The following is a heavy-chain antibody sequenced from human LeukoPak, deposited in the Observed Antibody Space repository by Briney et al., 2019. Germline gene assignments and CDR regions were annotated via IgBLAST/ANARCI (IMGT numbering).Heavy chain of an antibody. V-gene: IGHV1-18*01. CDR3: ARPYYYDSSGYYDGWYFDL. D-gene: IGHD3-22*01. Sequence: GASVKVSCKASGYTFTSYGISWVRQAPGQGLEWMGWISAYNGNTNYAQKLQGGVTMTTDTSTSTAYMELRSLRSDDTAVYYCARPYYYDSSGYYDGWYFDLWGRGTLVTVSS. CDR1: GYTFTSYG. CDR2: ISAYNGNT. J-gene: IGHJ2*01.